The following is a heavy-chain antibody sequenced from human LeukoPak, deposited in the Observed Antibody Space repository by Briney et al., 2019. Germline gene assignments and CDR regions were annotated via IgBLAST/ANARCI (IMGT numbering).Heavy chain of an antibody. Sequence: GGSLRLSCAASGFTFSSYGMHWVRQAPGKGLEWVAVISYDGSNKYYADSVKGRFTIARDNSKTTLYLQMNSLRGEDTAVYYCAKDRGHNPLDYWGQGTLVTVSS. CDR2: ISYDGSNK. V-gene: IGHV3-30*18. CDR3: AKDRGHNPLDY. CDR1: GFTFSSYG. D-gene: IGHD5-12*01. J-gene: IGHJ4*02.